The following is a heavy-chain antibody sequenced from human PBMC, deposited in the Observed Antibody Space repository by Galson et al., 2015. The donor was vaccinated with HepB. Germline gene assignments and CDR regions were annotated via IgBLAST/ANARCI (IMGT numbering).Heavy chain of an antibody. CDR1: GFTFSNYA. CDR3: ARVGGAEAVTPVDFYFYGMDV. J-gene: IGHJ6*02. D-gene: IGHD2-21*01. CDR2: ISYGGTSE. V-gene: IGHV3-30*04. Sequence: SLRLSCAASGFTFSNYAMHWVRLAPGKGLQWVAVISYGGTSEHYADSVKGRFTISRDGSKNTLNLQMNSLRVEDTGVYFCARVGGAEAVTPVDFYFYGMDVWGPGTTVIVSS.